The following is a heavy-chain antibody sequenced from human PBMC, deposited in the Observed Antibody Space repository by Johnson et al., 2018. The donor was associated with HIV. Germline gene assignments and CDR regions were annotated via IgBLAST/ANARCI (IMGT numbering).Heavy chain of an antibody. D-gene: IGHD4-23*01. CDR2: IGTAGDT. V-gene: IGHV3-13*01. J-gene: IGHJ3*02. Sequence: VQLVESGGDLVQPGGSLRLSCAASGFTFSSYDMHWVRQATGKGLEWVSAIGTAGDTYSPGSVKGRFTISRENAKNSLYLQMNSLRAEDTAVYYCARENHYGGNREGAIWGQGTMVTVSS. CDR1: GFTFSSYD. CDR3: ARENHYGGNREGAI.